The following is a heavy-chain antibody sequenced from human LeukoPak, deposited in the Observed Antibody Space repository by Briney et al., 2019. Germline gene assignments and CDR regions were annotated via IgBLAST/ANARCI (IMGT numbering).Heavy chain of an antibody. CDR1: GGSISSYY. Sequence: SETLSLTCTVSGGSISSYYWSWIRQPPGKGLEWIGYIYYSGSTNYNPSLKGRVTISVDTSKNQFSLKLSSVTAADTAVYYCARGPLSGGGTTEYWGQGTLVTVSS. CDR2: IYYSGST. V-gene: IGHV4-59*01. CDR3: ARGPLSGGGTTEY. J-gene: IGHJ4*02. D-gene: IGHD1-7*01.